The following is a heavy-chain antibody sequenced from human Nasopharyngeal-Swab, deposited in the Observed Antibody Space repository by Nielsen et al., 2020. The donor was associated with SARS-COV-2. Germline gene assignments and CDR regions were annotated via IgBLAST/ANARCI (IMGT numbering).Heavy chain of an antibody. CDR2: ISAYNGNT. D-gene: IGHD4-17*01. CDR1: GYTFTSYG. CDR3: ARDPDYGDFLYYYYGVDV. Sequence: VKVSCKASGYTFTSYGISWVRQAPGQGLEWMGWISAYNGNTNYAQKLQGRVTMTTDISTSTAYMELRSLRSDDTAVYYCARDPDYGDFLYYYYGVDVWGQGTTVTVSS. J-gene: IGHJ6*02. V-gene: IGHV1-18*01.